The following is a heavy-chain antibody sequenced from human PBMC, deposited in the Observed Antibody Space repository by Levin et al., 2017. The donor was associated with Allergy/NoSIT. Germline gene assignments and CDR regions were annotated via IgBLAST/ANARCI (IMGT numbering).Heavy chain of an antibody. Sequence: PGGSLRLSCAASGFTFSSYSMNWVRQAPGKGLEWVSSISSSSSYIYYADSVKGRFTISRDNAKNSLYLQMNSLRAEDTAVYYCARERNIVGATVCQPWGQGTLVTVSS. V-gene: IGHV3-21*01. CDR3: ARERNIVGATVCQP. J-gene: IGHJ4*02. CDR1: GFTFSSYS. D-gene: IGHD1-26*01. CDR2: ISSSSSYI.